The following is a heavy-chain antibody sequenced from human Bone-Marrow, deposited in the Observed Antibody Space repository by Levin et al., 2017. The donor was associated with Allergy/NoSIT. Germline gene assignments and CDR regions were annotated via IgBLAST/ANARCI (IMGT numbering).Heavy chain of an antibody. D-gene: IGHD4-17*01. Sequence: LSGGSLRLSCAASGFAFSNYALIWVRQTPEKGLEWVSAIRGNGHSTSYADSVKGRFTISRDNSRNTLYLQMTSLRAEDTAVYYCGKDPNGDYVGAFDMWGQGTMVTVSS. J-gene: IGHJ3*02. CDR2: IRGNGHST. V-gene: IGHV3-23*01. CDR3: GKDPNGDYVGAFDM. CDR1: GFAFSNYA.